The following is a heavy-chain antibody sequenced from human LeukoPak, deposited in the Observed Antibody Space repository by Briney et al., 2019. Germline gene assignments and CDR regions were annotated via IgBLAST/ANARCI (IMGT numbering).Heavy chain of an antibody. CDR3: ARCIAVAGEFDY. J-gene: IGHJ4*02. CDR1: GYSFTSYW. CDR2: IYPGDSDT. D-gene: IGHD6-19*01. V-gene: IGHV5-51*01. Sequence: GASLQISCKGSGYSFTSYWIGWVRPMPGKGLEWMGIIYPGDSDTRYSPSFQGQVTISADKSISTAYLQWSSLKASGTAMYYCARCIAVAGEFDYWGQGTLVTVSS.